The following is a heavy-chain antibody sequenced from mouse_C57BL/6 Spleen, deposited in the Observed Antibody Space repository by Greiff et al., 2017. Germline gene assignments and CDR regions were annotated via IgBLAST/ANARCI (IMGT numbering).Heavy chain of an antibody. V-gene: IGHV1-55*01. Sequence: QVQLQQPGAELVKPGASVTMSCKASGYTFTRYWITWVKPRPGQGLVWIGDIYPGSGSTNYNEKFKSKATLTVDTSSSTAYMQLSSLTSEDSAVYYCARQLRLRRDFDYWGQGTTLTVSS. CDR2: IYPGSGST. CDR3: ARQLRLRRDFDY. CDR1: GYTFTRYW. D-gene: IGHD3-2*02. J-gene: IGHJ2*01.